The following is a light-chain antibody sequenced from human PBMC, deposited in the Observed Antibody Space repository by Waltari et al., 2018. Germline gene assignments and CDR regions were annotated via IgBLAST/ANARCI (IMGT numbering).Light chain of an antibody. CDR1: NSYVGSNT. Sequence: QSVLTQAPSAAGTPGQTVPISCSGSNSYVGSNTVNWYLPLPGTAPKLLTYSSDQRPSGVPDRLSGSKSGTSASLAISGLQSDDEGTYYCATWDDRLDGVIFGGGTKLTVL. V-gene: IGLV1-44*01. J-gene: IGLJ2*01. CDR2: SSD. CDR3: ATWDDRLDGVI.